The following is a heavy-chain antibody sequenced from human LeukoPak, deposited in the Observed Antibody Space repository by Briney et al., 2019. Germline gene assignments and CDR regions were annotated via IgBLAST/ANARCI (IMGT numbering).Heavy chain of an antibody. D-gene: IGHD2-21*02. CDR1: GFTFTTYW. CDR2: IKQHGNEK. Sequence: GGSLRLSCAASGFTFTTYWMHWVRQAPGKGLEWVANIKQHGNEKYYVDSVKGRFTISRDNGKNSLYLQMNSLRAEDTALYYCARDGGHGGDLDYWGQGTLVTVSS. V-gene: IGHV3-7*01. J-gene: IGHJ4*02. CDR3: ARDGGHGGDLDY.